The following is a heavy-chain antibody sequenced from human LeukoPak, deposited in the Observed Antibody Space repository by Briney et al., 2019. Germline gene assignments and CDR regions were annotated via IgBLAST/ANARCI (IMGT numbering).Heavy chain of an antibody. CDR3: ARGNRWLVFYYYGMDV. CDR2: ISSSSSTI. V-gene: IGHV3-48*01. J-gene: IGHJ6*02. Sequence: PGGSLRLSCAASGFTFSSYSMNWVRQAPGKGLEWVSYISSSSSTIYYADSVKGRFTISIDNAKNSLYLQMNSLRAEDTAVYYCARGNRWLVFYYYGMDVWGQGTTVTVSS. D-gene: IGHD6-19*01. CDR1: GFTFSSYS.